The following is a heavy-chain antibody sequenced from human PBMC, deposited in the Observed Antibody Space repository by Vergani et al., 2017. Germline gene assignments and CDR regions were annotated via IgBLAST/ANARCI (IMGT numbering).Heavy chain of an antibody. CDR3: AXDLERRNYYDTSGGYDY. CDR2: IIPIFGTA. CDR1: GGTFSSYA. D-gene: IGHD3-22*01. J-gene: IGHJ4*02. V-gene: IGHV1-69*01. Sequence: QVQLVQSGAEVKKPGSSVKVSCKASGGTFSSYAISWVRQAPGQGLEWMGGIIPIFGTANYAQKFQGRVTITADESTSTAYMELSSLRSEDTAVYYCAXDLERRNYYDTSGGYDYWGQGTLVTVSS.